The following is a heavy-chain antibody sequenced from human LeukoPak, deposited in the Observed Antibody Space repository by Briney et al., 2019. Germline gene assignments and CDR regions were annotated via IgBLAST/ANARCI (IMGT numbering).Heavy chain of an antibody. D-gene: IGHD6-6*01. J-gene: IGHJ4*02. V-gene: IGHV1-69*05. CDR3: ARGAYSSSSDLGDY. CDR2: IIPIFGTA. CDR1: GGTFSSYA. Sequence: GASVKVSCKASGGTFSSYAISWVRQAPGQGLEWMGRIIPIFGTANYAQKFQGRVTITTDESTSTAYMELSSLRSEDTAVYYCARGAYSSSSDLGDYWGQGILVTVSS.